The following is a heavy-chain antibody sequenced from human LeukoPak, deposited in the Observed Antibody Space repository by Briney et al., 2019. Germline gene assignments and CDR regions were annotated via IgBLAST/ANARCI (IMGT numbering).Heavy chain of an antibody. CDR3: ARELGHGSGSYDYYYYGMDV. D-gene: IGHD3-10*01. CDR1: GGTFSSYA. V-gene: IGHV1-69*13. J-gene: IGHJ6*04. CDR2: IIPIFGTA. Sequence: GASVKVSCKASGGTFSSYAISWVRQAPGQGLEWMGGIIPIFGTANYAQKFQGRVTITADESTSTAYMELSSLRSEDTAVYYCARELGHGSGSYDYYYYGMDVWGKGTTVTVSS.